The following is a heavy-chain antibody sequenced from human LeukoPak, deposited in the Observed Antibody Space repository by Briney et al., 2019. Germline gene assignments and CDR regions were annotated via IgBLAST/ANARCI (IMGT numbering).Heavy chain of an antibody. CDR2: KYYSGSA. Sequence: SQTLSLTCNVSGVSVSDGRCYWTWIRQHPGKGLEWIGYKYYSGSAKYNPSLKSRLTISIDTSKNQFSLHLSSVTAADTATYYCATPYCSSISCLDVFNMWGQGTRVTVSS. V-gene: IGHV4-31*03. CDR1: GVSVSDGRCY. D-gene: IGHD2-2*01. J-gene: IGHJ3*02. CDR3: ATPYCSSISCLDVFNM.